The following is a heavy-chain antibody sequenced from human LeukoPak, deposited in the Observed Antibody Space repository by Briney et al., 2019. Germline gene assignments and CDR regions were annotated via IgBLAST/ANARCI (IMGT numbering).Heavy chain of an antibody. Sequence: PSETLSLTCTVSGGSISSYYWSWIRQPPGKGLEWVGYIYYSGSTNYNPSLKSRVTISVDTSKNQFSLKLSSVTAADTAVYYCARSAYYYDSSGYRSATYYFDYWGQGTLVTVSS. CDR1: GGSISSYY. CDR2: IYYSGST. J-gene: IGHJ4*02. V-gene: IGHV4-59*08. CDR3: ARSAYYYDSSGYRSATYYFDY. D-gene: IGHD3-22*01.